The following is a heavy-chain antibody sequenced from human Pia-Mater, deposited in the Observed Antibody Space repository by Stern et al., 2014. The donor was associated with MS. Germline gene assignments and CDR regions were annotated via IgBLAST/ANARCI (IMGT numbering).Heavy chain of an antibody. Sequence: QVQLGQSGAEVKKPGASVKVSCKASGYPFTSYGINWVRQAPGQGLERMGWISAYNGDTNYAQKLQGRVTMTTDTSTSTAYMELRTLRSDDTAVYYCARDLAGGAVAGTAPDYWGQGTLVTVSS. D-gene: IGHD6-19*01. J-gene: IGHJ4*02. CDR2: ISAYNGDT. CDR3: ARDLAGGAVAGTAPDY. V-gene: IGHV1-18*01. CDR1: GYPFTSYG.